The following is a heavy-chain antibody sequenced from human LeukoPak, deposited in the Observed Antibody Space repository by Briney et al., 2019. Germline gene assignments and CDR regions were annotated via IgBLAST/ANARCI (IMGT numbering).Heavy chain of an antibody. Sequence: GGSLRLSRAASGFPFSNYAMSWVRQAPGKGLEWVSVLNARATSPHYADSVKGRFTISRDNPKNTLYLQMDRLRAEDTAVYYCAKEAWFGELALDRWGQGTLVTVSS. D-gene: IGHD3-10*01. J-gene: IGHJ5*02. CDR1: GFPFSNYA. V-gene: IGHV3-23*01. CDR2: LNARATSP. CDR3: AKEAWFGELALDR.